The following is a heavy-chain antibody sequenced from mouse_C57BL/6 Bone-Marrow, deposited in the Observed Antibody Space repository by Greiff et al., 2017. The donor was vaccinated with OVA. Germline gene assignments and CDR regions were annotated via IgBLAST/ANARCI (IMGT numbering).Heavy chain of an antibody. V-gene: IGHV3-6*01. CDR3: AREGDGNLLTMDY. Sequence: EVQLVESGPGLVKPSQSLSLTCSVTGYSITSGYYWNWIRQFPGNKLEWMGYISYDGSNNYNPSLKNRISITRDTSKNQFFLKLNSVTTEDTATYYCAREGDGNLLTMDYWGQGTSVTVSS. CDR1: GYSITSGYY. J-gene: IGHJ4*01. CDR2: ISYDGSN. D-gene: IGHD2-1*01.